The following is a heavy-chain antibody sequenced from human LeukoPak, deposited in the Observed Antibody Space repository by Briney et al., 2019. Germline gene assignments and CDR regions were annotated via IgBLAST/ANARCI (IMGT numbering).Heavy chain of an antibody. V-gene: IGHV3-66*02. D-gene: IGHD6-19*01. CDR3: ARDVTSGWYRFDP. CDR2: IYSGGST. CDR1: GFTVSSNY. Sequence: GGSLRLSCAASGFTVSSNYMSWVRQAPGQGLEWVSVIYSGGSTYYADYVKGRFTISRDNSKNTLYLQMSSLRAEDTAVYYCARDVTSGWYRFDPWGQGTLVTVSS. J-gene: IGHJ5*02.